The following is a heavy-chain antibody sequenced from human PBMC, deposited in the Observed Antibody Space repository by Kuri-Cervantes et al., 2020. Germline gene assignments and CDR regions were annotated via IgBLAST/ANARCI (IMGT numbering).Heavy chain of an antibody. CDR1: GFTFSTSA. CDR2: ISWNSGSI. V-gene: IGHV3-9*01. CDR3: TRDRTVGVTEMDYYYYYYMDV. J-gene: IGHJ6*03. D-gene: IGHD2-8*02. Sequence: SLKISCAASGFTFSTSAMAWVRQAPGKGLEWVSGISWNSGSIGYADSVKGRFTISRDNAKNSLYLQMNSLRAEDTAVYYCTRDRTVGVTEMDYYYYYYMDVWGKGATVTVSS.